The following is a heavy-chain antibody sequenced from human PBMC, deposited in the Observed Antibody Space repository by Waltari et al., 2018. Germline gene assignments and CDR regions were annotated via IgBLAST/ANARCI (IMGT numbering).Heavy chain of an antibody. Sequence: QVQLQESGPGLVKPSETLSLTCTVSGDSISSFHWSWIRQTPGKGLEWIGYVYSDGSHSYNPSLRSRVIISIDTSKNQFSLRLTSVTAADTAMYYCARLWSAYPNWFHPWGQGILVTVSS. CDR1: GDSISSFH. CDR2: VYSDGSH. CDR3: ARLWSAYPNWFHP. J-gene: IGHJ5*02. V-gene: IGHV4-59*01. D-gene: IGHD3-3*01.